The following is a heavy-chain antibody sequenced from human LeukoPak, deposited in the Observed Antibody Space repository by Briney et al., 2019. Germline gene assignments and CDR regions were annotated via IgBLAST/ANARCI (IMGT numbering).Heavy chain of an antibody. D-gene: IGHD1-26*01. CDR1: GGSFSRYY. J-gene: IGHJ4*02. CDR2: INHSGST. Sequence: SETLSLTCAVYGGSFSRYYWSWIRQPPGKGLEWIGEINHSGSTNYNPSLKSRVTISVDTSKNQFSLKLSSVTAADTAVHYRARGRGSGSYSGIDYWGQGTLVTVSS. CDR3: ARGRGSGSYSGIDY. V-gene: IGHV4-34*01.